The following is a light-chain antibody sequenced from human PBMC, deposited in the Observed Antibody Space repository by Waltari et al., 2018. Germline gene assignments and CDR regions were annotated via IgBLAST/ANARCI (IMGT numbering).Light chain of an antibody. V-gene: IGKV3-20*01. CDR3: QQYGSSIMYT. CDR2: GAS. Sequence: VLTQSPGTLSLSPGERATLSCRASQRLTKNYLAWYQQKPGQAPRLLSYGASSRAAGTPDRFSGSGSGTDFTLTISRLEPEEFAVYYCQQYGSSIMYTFGQGTKLEIK. J-gene: IGKJ2*01. CDR1: QRLTKNY.